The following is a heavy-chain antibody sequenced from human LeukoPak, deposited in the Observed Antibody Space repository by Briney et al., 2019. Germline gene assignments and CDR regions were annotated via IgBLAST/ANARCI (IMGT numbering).Heavy chain of an antibody. CDR2: IWYDGSNK. D-gene: IGHD3-22*01. CDR1: GFTFSSYG. CDR3: AKGPRGSYYYDSSGYYDWYFDL. V-gene: IGHV3-33*06. J-gene: IGHJ2*01. Sequence: GGSLRLSCAASGFTFSSYGMHWVRQAPGKGLEWVAVIWYDGSNKYYADSVQGRFTISRDNSKNTLYLQMNSLRAEDTAVYYCAKGPRGSYYYDSSGYYDWYFDLWGRGTLVTVSS.